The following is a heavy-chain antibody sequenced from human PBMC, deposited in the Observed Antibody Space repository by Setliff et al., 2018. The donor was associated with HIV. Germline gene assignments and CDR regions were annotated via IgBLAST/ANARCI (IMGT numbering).Heavy chain of an antibody. D-gene: IGHD3-22*01. CDR2: FDPQDGET. CDR1: GYTLSELS. V-gene: IGHV1-24*01. Sequence: ASVKVSCKVYGYTLSELSIHWVRQAPGKGLEWMGYFDPQDGETVYAQKFQGRVTLTEDTSTGTAYMELSGLTSEDTAVYFCARGEQDFYDSSGYYSYYFDHWGQGTLVTVSS. CDR3: ARGEQDFYDSSGYYSYYFDH. J-gene: IGHJ4*02.